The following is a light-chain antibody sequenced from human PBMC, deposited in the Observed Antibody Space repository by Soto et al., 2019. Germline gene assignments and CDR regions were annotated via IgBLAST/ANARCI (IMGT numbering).Light chain of an antibody. CDR3: ETWDSGVV. J-gene: IGLJ2*01. CDR1: SGHSSYI. V-gene: IGLV4-60*03. Sequence: QPVLTQSSSASASLGSSVKLTCSLSSGHSSYIIAWHQQQPGKAPRYLMKLEDSGNYNKGSGVPDRFSGSSSGADRYLTISNLQSEDEADYYYETWDSGVVFGGGTKLTVL. CDR2: LEDSGNY.